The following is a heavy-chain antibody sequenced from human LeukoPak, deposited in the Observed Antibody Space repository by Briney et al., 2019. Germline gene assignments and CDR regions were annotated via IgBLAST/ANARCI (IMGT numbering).Heavy chain of an antibody. Sequence: SVKVSCKASGGTFSGYAISWVRQAPGQGLEWMGGIIPIFGTANYAQKFQGRVTITADESTSTAYMELSSLRSEDTAVYYCARARCGGDCYLDYWGQGTLVTVSS. J-gene: IGHJ4*02. D-gene: IGHD2-21*02. CDR2: IIPIFGTA. CDR1: GGTFSGYA. V-gene: IGHV1-69*13. CDR3: ARARCGGDCYLDY.